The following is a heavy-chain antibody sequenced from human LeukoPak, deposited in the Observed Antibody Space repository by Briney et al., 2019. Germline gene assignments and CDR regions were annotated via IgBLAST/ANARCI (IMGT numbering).Heavy chain of an antibody. D-gene: IGHD4-11*01. Sequence: GGSLRLSCAASGFTFSSYSMTWVRQAPGKGLEWVSSISSSSSYIYYADSVKGRFTISRDNAKNSLYLQMNSLRAEDTAVYYCARVEYSNYILGWCFDLWGRGTLVTVSS. CDR3: ARVEYSNYILGWCFDL. V-gene: IGHV3-21*01. J-gene: IGHJ2*01. CDR2: ISSSSSYI. CDR1: GFTFSSYS.